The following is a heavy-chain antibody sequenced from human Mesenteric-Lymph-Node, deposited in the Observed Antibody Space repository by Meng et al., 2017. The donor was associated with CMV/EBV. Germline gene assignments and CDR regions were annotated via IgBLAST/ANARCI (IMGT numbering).Heavy chain of an antibody. CDR1: GFPFLKYT. CDR2: ISTGDTTI. J-gene: IGHJ4*02. Sequence: GGSLRLSCVASGFPFLKYTMNWVRQAPGKGLEWISYISTGDTTIYYADSVRGRFTISRDNVKNSLSLQMNNLRAEDTAVYYCARVDCSSNSCPSDYWGQGTLVTVSS. D-gene: IGHD2-2*01. CDR3: ARVDCSSNSCPSDY. V-gene: IGHV3-48*04.